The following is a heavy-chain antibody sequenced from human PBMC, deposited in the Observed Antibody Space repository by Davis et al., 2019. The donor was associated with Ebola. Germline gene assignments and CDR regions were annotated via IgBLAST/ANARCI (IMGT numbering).Heavy chain of an antibody. CDR2: IKQDGGEK. CDR3: AKGSAFWTGYKSDYFYYALDV. V-gene: IGHV3-7*03. Sequence: GESLKIPCAASGFIFNNYWMSWVRQAPGKGPEWVAIIKQDGGEKYYVDSVKGRFTISRDNAKNSLFLEMNSLRAEDTAVYYCAKGSAFWTGYKSDYFYYALDVWGHGTTVTVSS. D-gene: IGHD3/OR15-3a*01. CDR1: GFIFNNYW. J-gene: IGHJ6*02.